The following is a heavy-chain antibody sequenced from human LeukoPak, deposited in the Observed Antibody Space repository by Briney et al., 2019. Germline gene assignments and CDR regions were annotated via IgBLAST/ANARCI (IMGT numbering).Heavy chain of an antibody. Sequence: ASETLSLTCAVYGGSFSDYYWSWIRQPPGKGLEWIGEINHSGGANYNPSLKSRVTISVDTSKNQFSLKLSSVTAADTAVYYCARRRGYYDSSALGYYYYMDVWGKGTTVTISS. CDR3: ARRRGYYDSSALGYYYYMDV. CDR1: GGSFSDYY. V-gene: IGHV4-34*01. CDR2: INHSGGA. D-gene: IGHD3-22*01. J-gene: IGHJ6*03.